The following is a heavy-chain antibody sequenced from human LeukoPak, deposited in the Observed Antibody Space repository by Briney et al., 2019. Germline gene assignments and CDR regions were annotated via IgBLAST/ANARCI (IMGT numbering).Heavy chain of an antibody. CDR3: TRFNSNTKWFDP. D-gene: IGHD3-3*01. Sequence: LSQTLSLTCAISGDSVSSNSAAWNWIRQSPSRGLEWLGRTYYRSKWFNDYAVSVKSRITINPDTSKNQFSLQLNSVTAEDTAVYYYTRFNSNTKWFDPWGQGTLVTVSS. CDR2: TYYRSKWFN. V-gene: IGHV6-1*01. CDR1: GDSVSSNSAA. J-gene: IGHJ5*02.